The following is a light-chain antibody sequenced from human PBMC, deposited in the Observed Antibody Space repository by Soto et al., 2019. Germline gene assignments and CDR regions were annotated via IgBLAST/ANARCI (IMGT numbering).Light chain of an antibody. Sequence: EIVLTQSPGTLSLSPGERATLSCRASQSVSSSYLAWYQQKPGQAPMLLIYGASSRATGTPDRFSGSGSGTDFPITISRLEHEDVAVYYCQQYDTSPLTFGGGTKVEIK. CDR1: QSVSSSY. CDR3: QQYDTSPLT. V-gene: IGKV3-20*01. CDR2: GAS. J-gene: IGKJ4*01.